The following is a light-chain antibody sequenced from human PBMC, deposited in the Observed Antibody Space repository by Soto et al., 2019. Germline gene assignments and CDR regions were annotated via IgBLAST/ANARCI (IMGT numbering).Light chain of an antibody. J-gene: IGKJ4*01. CDR1: QSLFYSSNNKNY. V-gene: IGKV4-1*01. CDR2: WAS. Sequence: DIVMTQSPDSLAVSLGERAAINCKSSQSLFYSSNNKNYLAWYQQKPGQPPKLLIYWASTRESWVPDRFSGSGSGTDFTLTISSLQAEDVAVYYCQQSYTTPPTFGGGTKVEIK. CDR3: QQSYTTPPT.